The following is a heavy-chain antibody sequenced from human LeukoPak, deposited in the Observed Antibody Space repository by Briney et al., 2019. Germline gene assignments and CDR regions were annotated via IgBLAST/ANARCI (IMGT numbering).Heavy chain of an antibody. Sequence: SVKVSCKASGGTFSSYAISWVRQAPGQGLEWMGRIIPIPGIANYAQKFQGRVTITADKSTSTAYMELSSLRSEDTAVYYCAFCGYSGYVTYYYYGMDVWGQGTTVTVSS. CDR2: IIPIPGIA. J-gene: IGHJ6*02. D-gene: IGHD5-12*01. CDR3: AFCGYSGYVTYYYYGMDV. V-gene: IGHV1-69*04. CDR1: GGTFSSYA.